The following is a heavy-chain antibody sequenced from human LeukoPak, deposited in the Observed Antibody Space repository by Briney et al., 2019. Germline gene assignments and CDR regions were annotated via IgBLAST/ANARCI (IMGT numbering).Heavy chain of an antibody. CDR2: IYHSGST. Sequence: SETLSLTCTVSGGSISSSSYYWGWIRQPPGKGLEWIGSIYHSGSTYYNPSLKSRVTISVDTSKNQFSLKLSSVTAADTAVYYCATGLRGDAFDIWGQGTMVTVSS. CDR1: GGSISSSSYY. V-gene: IGHV4-39*07. D-gene: IGHD2-21*02. J-gene: IGHJ3*02. CDR3: ATGLRGDAFDI.